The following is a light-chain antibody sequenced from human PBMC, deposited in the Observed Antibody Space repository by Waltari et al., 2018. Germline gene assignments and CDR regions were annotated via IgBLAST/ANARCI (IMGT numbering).Light chain of an antibody. CDR3: SSYLSTNTEV. Sequence: QSALTQPASVSGSPGQSIAISCTGTSSDVGAYAYFPWYQQHPGKAPKLIIFDVNYRPSGVSNRFSSSKSGNTASLTISGLQPEDEADYYCSSYLSTNTEVFGGGTKVTVL. V-gene: IGLV2-14*03. J-gene: IGLJ2*01. CDR1: SSDVGAYAY. CDR2: DVN.